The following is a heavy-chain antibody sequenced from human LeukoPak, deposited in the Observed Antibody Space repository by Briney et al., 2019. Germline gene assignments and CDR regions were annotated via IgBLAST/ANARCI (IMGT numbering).Heavy chain of an antibody. CDR1: GFTFSSYA. Sequence: PGRSLRLSCAASGFTFSSYAMHWVRQAPGKGLEWVAVISYDGSNKYYADSVKGRFTISRDNSKNTLYLQMNSLRAEDTALYYCARDRDFPRDQFDYWGQGTLVTVSS. CDR2: ISYDGSNK. CDR3: ARDRDFPRDQFDY. J-gene: IGHJ4*02. V-gene: IGHV3-30-3*01. D-gene: IGHD2-21*02.